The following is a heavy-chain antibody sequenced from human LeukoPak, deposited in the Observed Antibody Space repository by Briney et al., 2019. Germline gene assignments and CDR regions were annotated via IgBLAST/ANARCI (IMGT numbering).Heavy chain of an antibody. J-gene: IGHJ4*02. D-gene: IGHD3-3*01. V-gene: IGHV4-34*01. Sequence: KPSETLSLTCAVYGGSFSGYYWSWIRQPPGKGLEWIGEINHSGSTNYNPSLKSRVTISVDTSKNQFSLKLSSVTAADTAVYYCARRQLVLRFLDDYWGQGTLVTVSS. CDR3: ARRQLVLRFLDDY. CDR1: GGSFSGYY. CDR2: INHSGST.